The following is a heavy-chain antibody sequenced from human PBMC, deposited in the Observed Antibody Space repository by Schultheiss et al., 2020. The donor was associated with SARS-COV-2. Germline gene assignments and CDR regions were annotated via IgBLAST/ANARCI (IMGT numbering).Heavy chain of an antibody. Sequence: SVKVSCKASGGTFSSYAISWVRQAPGQGLEWMGGIIPIFGTANYAQKFQGRVTITADESTSTAYMELSSLRSEDTAVYYCARGVEKHGEWGDYWGQGTLVTVSS. CDR1: GGTFSSYA. CDR2: IIPIFGTA. D-gene: IGHD4-17*01. J-gene: IGHJ4*02. CDR3: ARGVEKHGEWGDY. V-gene: IGHV1-69*13.